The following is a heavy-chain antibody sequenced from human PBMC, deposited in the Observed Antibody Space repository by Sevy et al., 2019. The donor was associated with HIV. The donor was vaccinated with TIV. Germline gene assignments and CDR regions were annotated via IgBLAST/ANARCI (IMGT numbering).Heavy chain of an antibody. CDR3: AKFAGDFPHFDF. V-gene: IGHV3-23*01. CDR2: ISDTGTST. J-gene: IGHJ4*02. D-gene: IGHD7-27*01. Sequence: GGSLRLSCAASEFTFSTYSTTWVRQAPRKGLEWVSAISDTGTSTYYTDSVEGRFTISRDNSKSTLFLHMNSLRAEDTALYYCAKFAGDFPHFDFWGLGTLVTVSS. CDR1: EFTFSTYS.